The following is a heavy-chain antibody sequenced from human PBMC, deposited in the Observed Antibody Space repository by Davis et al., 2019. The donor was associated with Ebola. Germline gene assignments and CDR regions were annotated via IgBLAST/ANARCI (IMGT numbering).Heavy chain of an antibody. CDR2: INHSGST. J-gene: IGHJ5*02. CDR3: ARGRIQSLFGVVINWFDP. Sequence: SETLSLTCAVYGGSFSGYYWSWIRQPPGKGLEWIGEINHSGSTNYNPSLKSRVTISVDTSKNQFSLKLSSVTAADTAVYYCARGRIQSLFGVVINWFDPWGQGTLVTVSS. V-gene: IGHV4-34*01. CDR1: GGSFSGYY. D-gene: IGHD3-3*02.